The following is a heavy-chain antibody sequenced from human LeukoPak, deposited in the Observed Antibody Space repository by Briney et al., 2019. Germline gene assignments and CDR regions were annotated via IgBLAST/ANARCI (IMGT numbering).Heavy chain of an antibody. J-gene: IGHJ4*02. CDR3: ARVTLGATLDY. CDR1: GYTFTGYY. D-gene: IGHD1-26*01. CDR2: INPNSGGT. V-gene: IGHV1-2*04. Sequence: ASVKVSCKASGYTFTGYYMHWVRQAPGQGLEWMGWINPNSGGTNYAQKFQGWVTMTRDTSISTAYMELRSLRSDDTAVYYCARVTLGATLDYWGQGTLVTVSS.